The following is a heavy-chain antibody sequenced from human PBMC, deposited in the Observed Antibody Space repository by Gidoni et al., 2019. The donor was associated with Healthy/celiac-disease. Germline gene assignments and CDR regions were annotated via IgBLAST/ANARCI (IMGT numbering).Heavy chain of an antibody. D-gene: IGHD3-3*01. Sequence: QVQLQQWGAGLVKPSETLSLPCAGSGGSFSGYYWSWLRQPPGKGLEWIGEINHSGSTNYNPSLKRLVTISVDTSKNQFSLKLSSVTAADTAVYYCARGKKKYYFWSGYSPFDYWGQGTLVTVSS. CDR2: INHSGST. J-gene: IGHJ4*02. V-gene: IGHV4-34*01. CDR3: ARGKKKYYFWSGYSPFDY. CDR1: GGSFSGYY.